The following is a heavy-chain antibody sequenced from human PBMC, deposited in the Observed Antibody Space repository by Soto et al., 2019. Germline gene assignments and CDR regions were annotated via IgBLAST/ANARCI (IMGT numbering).Heavy chain of an antibody. CDR3: ARAPFSSSSFFFDY. J-gene: IGHJ4*02. V-gene: IGHV1-46*01. CDR2: VNPSRGST. Sequence: ASVKVSCKASGYTFTAYFIHWERQAPGQGLEWIGIVNPSRGSTNYAQRFLGRVGMTWDTSTRTVYMDLSSLRSDDTAVYYCARAPFSSSSFFFDYWGPGTLVAVSS. D-gene: IGHD6-6*01. CDR1: GYTFTAYF.